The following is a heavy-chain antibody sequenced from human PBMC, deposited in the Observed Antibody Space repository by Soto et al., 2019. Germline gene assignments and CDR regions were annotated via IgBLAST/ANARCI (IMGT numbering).Heavy chain of an antibody. J-gene: IGHJ3*02. V-gene: IGHV1-2*02. CDR1: GYPVTAYY. CDR2: INPATGAP. D-gene: IGHD3-3*01. Sequence: QLHLVQSGAVVKKPGASVTVSCSASGYPVTAYYMHWVRQAPGRGLEWMGGINPATGAPKYTQSFQGRVTMTRDTSTSTVFMELSGLTSEDTAVFYCARGGGVGVAGSAAFDMWGQGTVVTVSS. CDR3: ARGGGVGVAGSAAFDM.